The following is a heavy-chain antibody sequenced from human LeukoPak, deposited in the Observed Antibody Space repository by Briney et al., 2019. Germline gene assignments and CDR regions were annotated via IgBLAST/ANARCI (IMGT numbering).Heavy chain of an antibody. J-gene: IGHJ4*02. D-gene: IGHD1-14*01. CDR2: IKPDGNAK. Sequence: GGSLRLSCAASRLTFSRSWMTWVSRAPGKGLEWVANIKPDGNAKNYVDYVKGRFTISRDNAKNSLYLQLNTLRADDTAVYYCARDRAYNTFDYWGQGTLVAVSS. V-gene: IGHV3-7*01. CDR3: ARDRAYNTFDY. CDR1: RLTFSRSW.